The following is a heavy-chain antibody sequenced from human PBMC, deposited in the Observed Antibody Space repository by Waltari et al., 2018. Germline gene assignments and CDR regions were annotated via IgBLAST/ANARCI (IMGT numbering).Heavy chain of an antibody. CDR2: INPNRGGT. J-gene: IGHJ4*02. V-gene: IGHV1-2*06. CDR3: ASGSEWLRFGY. D-gene: IGHD5-12*01. CDR1: GYTFTGYY. Sequence: QVQLVQSGAEGKKPGASVKVSCKAYGYTFTGYYMHWVRQAPGQGLEWMGRINPNRGGTNYAQKFQGRVTMTRDTSISTAYMELSRLRSDDTAVYYCASGSEWLRFGYWGQGTLVTVSS.